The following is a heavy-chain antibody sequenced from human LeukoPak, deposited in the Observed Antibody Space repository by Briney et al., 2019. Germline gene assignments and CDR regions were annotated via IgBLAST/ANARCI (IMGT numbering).Heavy chain of an antibody. J-gene: IGHJ4*02. CDR2: ISAYNGNT. V-gene: IGHV1-18*01. D-gene: IGHD3-22*01. CDR3: ARGSAYYYDSSGYYDY. CDR1: GYTFTTYG. Sequence: SVKVSCKASGYTFTTYGISWVRQAPGQGLEWMGWISAYNGNTNYAQKLQGRVTMTTDTSTSTAYMELSRLRSDDTAVYYCARGSAYYYDSSGYYDYWGQGTLVIVSS.